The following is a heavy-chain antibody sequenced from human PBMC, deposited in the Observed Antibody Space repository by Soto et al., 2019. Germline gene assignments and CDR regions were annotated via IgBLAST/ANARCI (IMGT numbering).Heavy chain of an antibody. V-gene: IGHV1-18*01. CDR2: ISAHNDNT. CDR3: ARGRYGDY. J-gene: IGHJ4*02. CDR1: GYTFTTYG. D-gene: IGHD1-1*01. Sequence: QVHLVQSGAEVRKPGASVKVSCKGSGYTFTTYGITWVRQAPGQGLEWMGWISAHNDNTNYAQKVQGRVTVTRDTSTGTDYMELRNLKADDTAVYYWARGRYGDYWGQGALVTVSS.